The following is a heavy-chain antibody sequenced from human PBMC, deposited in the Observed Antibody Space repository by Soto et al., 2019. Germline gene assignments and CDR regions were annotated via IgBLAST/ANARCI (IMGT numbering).Heavy chain of an antibody. Sequence: QVPLVQYGAEEKKPGASVKESCKASGSTFTSYAMHWVRQAPGQRLAWMGWINAGNGNTKYSQKLQGRVTITRDTPASTAYMDLSSLSSEDTAIYYGARWAAGFDYWGQGTLGTVSS. CDR2: INAGNGNT. D-gene: IGHD6-13*01. J-gene: IGHJ4*02. CDR3: ARWAAGFDY. CDR1: GSTFTSYA. V-gene: IGHV1-3*05.